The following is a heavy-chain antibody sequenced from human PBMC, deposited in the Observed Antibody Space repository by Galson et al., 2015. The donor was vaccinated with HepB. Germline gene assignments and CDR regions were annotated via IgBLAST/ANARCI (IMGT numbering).Heavy chain of an antibody. CDR2: ISSSSSTI. D-gene: IGHD2-2*01. V-gene: IGHV3-48*02. J-gene: IGHJ4*02. CDR3: ARGGFRRGVEDDCSSTSCYGLFDY. CDR1: GFTFSSYG. Sequence: SLRLSCAASGFTFSSYGMHWVRQAPGKGLEWVSYISSSSSTIYYADSVKGRFTISRDNAKNSLYLQMNSLRDEDTAVYYCARGGFRRGVEDDCSSTSCYGLFDYWGQGTLVTVSS.